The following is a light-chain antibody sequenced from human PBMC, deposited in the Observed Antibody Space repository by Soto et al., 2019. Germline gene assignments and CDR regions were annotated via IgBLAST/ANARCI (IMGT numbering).Light chain of an antibody. V-gene: IGLV1-44*01. CDR3: AAWDDSLNGWV. J-gene: IGLJ3*02. Sequence: QPVLTQPPSASGTPGQRVTISCSGSSSNIGTNTVNWYQQLPGMAPKLLIYSNNQRPSGVPDRFSGSKSGTSASLAISGLQSEDEADYYCAAWDDSLNGWVFGGGTQLTVL. CDR1: SSNIGTNT. CDR2: SNN.